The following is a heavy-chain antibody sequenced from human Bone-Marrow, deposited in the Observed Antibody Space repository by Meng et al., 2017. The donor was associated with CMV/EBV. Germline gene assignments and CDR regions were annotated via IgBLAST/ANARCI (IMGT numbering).Heavy chain of an antibody. J-gene: IGHJ4*02. CDR2: INTDGSFT. CDR3: GRDLTGERDL. Sequence: EVQLGEAGGGLVQPGGFLRLSCADSGFTFSSYWMHWVRQVPGEGLMWVSRINTDGSFTSYADSVKGRFTISRDNAKNTLYLQMNSLRVDDSAVYYCGRDLTGERDLWGQGTLVTVSS. V-gene: IGHV3-74*03. D-gene: IGHD7-27*01. CDR1: GFTFSSYW.